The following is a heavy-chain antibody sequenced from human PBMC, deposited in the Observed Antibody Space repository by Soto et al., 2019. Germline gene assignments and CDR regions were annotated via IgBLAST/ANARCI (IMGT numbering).Heavy chain of an antibody. CDR2: INHSGST. V-gene: IGHV4-34*01. CDR1: GLSFSGYN. CDR3: GRGRRKGPGILTGYYPHGMDV. Sequence: SETLSLTCAVSGLSFSGYNLSWIRQPPGKGLEWVGAINHSGSTNYNPDLKSRLTTSLNTSNNQLSLMLSTGTAADETADYCGRGRRKGPGILTGYYPHGMDVWGQGTTVTVSS. J-gene: IGHJ6*02. D-gene: IGHD3-9*01.